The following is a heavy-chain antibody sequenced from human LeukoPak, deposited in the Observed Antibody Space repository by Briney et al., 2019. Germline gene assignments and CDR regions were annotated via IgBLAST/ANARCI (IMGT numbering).Heavy chain of an antibody. J-gene: IGHJ3*02. CDR1: RFTFSSYG. Sequence: GGSLRLSCAASRFTFSSYGMHWVRQAPGKGLVWVSRINSDGSTTSYADSVKGRFTISRDNAKNTLYLQMNSLRAEDTAVYYCARRSAAKDAFDIWGQGTMVTVSS. CDR2: INSDGSTT. CDR3: ARRSAAKDAFDI. D-gene: IGHD6-25*01. V-gene: IGHV3-74*01.